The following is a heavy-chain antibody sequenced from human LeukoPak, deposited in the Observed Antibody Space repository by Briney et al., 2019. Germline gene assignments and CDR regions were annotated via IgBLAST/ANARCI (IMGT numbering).Heavy chain of an antibody. Sequence: SETLSLTCAVYGGSFRGYYWRWIRQPPGKGLEWIGEINHSGSTHYNLSLKSRVTISVDTSKNQFSLKLSSVTAADTAVYYCASKALYDFWSGPDYWGQGTLVTVSS. J-gene: IGHJ4*02. CDR3: ASKALYDFWSGPDY. V-gene: IGHV4-34*01. CDR2: INHSGST. D-gene: IGHD3-3*01. CDR1: GGSFRGYY.